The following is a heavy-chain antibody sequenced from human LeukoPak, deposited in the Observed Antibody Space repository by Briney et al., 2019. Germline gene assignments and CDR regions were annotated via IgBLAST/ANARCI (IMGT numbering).Heavy chain of an antibody. D-gene: IGHD6-13*01. V-gene: IGHV4-34*12. Sequence: SETLSLTCAVYGGSLSGYYWSWVRQPPGKGLEWNGEIFHSGSTNYNPSLKSRVTISVDKSKNQFSLKLNSVTAADTAVYYCARAEPRGSVWYPYWGQGTLVTVSS. CDR2: IFHSGST. CDR1: GGSLSGYY. CDR3: ARAEPRGSVWYPY. J-gene: IGHJ4*02.